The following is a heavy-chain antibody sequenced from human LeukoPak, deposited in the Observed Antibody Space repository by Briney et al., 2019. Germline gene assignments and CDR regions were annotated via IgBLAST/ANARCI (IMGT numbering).Heavy chain of an antibody. CDR2: IYYSGST. Sequence: SETLSLTCTVSGGSISSYYWSWIRQPPGKGLEWIGYIYYSGSTNYNPSLKSRVTISVDTSKNQFSLKLSSVTAADTAVYYCARGNYYYDSSGYYYIDYWGQGTLVTVSS. CDR1: GGSISSYY. D-gene: IGHD3-22*01. V-gene: IGHV4-59*13. CDR3: ARGNYYYDSSGYYYIDY. J-gene: IGHJ4*02.